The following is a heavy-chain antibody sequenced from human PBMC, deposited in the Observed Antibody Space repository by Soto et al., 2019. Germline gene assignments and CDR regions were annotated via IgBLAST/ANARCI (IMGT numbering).Heavy chain of an antibody. V-gene: IGHV4-34*01. Sequence: SETLSLTCAVYGGSFSGYYWSWIRQPPGKGLEWIGEINHSGSTNYNPSLKSRVTISVDTSKNQFSLKLSSVTAADTAVYYCASGGWLEYFQHWGQGTLVTVSS. CDR1: GGSFSGYY. CDR3: ASGGWLEYFQH. D-gene: IGHD6-19*01. CDR2: INHSGST. J-gene: IGHJ1*01.